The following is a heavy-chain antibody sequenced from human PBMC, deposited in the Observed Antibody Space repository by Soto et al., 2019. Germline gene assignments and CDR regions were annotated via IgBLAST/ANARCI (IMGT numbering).Heavy chain of an antibody. CDR3: ARDLGRQSVSSSSSSYYYGMDV. J-gene: IGHJ6*02. CDR2: INPNSGGT. V-gene: IGHV1-2*04. CDR1: GYTFTGYY. Sequence: ASVKVSCKASGYTFTGYYMHWVRQAPGQGLEWMGWINPNSGGTNYAQKFQGWVTMTRDTSISTAYMELSRLRSDDTAVYYCARDLGRQSVSSSSSSYYYGMDVWGQGTTVTVSS. D-gene: IGHD6-6*01.